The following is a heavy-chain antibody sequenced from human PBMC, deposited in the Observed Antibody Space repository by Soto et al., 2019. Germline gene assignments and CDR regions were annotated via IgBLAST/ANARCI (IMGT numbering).Heavy chain of an antibody. D-gene: IGHD3-3*01. Sequence: QVQLQESGPGLVKPSQTLSLTCTVSGGSISSGGYYWSWIRQHPGKGLEWIGYIYYSGSTYYNPSLQSRVTISVDTSKNQFSLKLSSVTAADTAVYYCARALGSGYPTRAWFDPWGQGTLVTVSS. J-gene: IGHJ5*02. CDR1: GGSISSGGYY. CDR3: ARALGSGYPTRAWFDP. V-gene: IGHV4-31*03. CDR2: IYYSGST.